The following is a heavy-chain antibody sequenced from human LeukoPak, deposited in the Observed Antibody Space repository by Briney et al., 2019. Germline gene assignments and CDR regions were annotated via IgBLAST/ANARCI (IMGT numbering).Heavy chain of an antibody. Sequence: SQTLSLTCTVSGGSISRGSYYWSWIRQPAGKGLEGIGRIYTSGSTNYNPSLKSRVTISVDTSKNQSSLKLSSVTAADTAVYYCARGPPGRGRQWLNDNWFDPWGQGTLVTVSS. V-gene: IGHV4-61*02. CDR2: IYTSGST. CDR1: GGSISRGSYY. J-gene: IGHJ5*02. CDR3: ARGPPGRGRQWLNDNWFDP. D-gene: IGHD6-19*01.